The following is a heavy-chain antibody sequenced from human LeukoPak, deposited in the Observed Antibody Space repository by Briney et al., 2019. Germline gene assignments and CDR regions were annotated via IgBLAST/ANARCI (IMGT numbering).Heavy chain of an antibody. CDR1: GYTLTELS. CDR3: ARGVVVAATLHYYYYMDV. D-gene: IGHD2-15*01. CDR2: INPNSGGT. J-gene: IGHJ6*03. V-gene: IGHV1-2*02. Sequence: ASVKVSCKVSGYTLTELSMHWVRQAPGQGLEWMGWINPNSGGTNYAQKFQGRVTMTRDTSISTAYMELSRLRSDDTAVYYCARGVVVAATLHYYYYMDVWGKGTTVTVSS.